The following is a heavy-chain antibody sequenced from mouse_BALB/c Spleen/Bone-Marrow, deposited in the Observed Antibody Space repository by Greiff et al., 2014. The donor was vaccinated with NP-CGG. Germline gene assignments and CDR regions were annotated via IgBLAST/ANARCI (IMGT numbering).Heavy chain of an antibody. V-gene: IGHV1S34*01. CDR3: ARGDTTAIHWYFDV. D-gene: IGHD1-2*01. CDR2: ISCYNGAT. CDR1: GYSFTGYY. Sequence: LVKTGASVKISCKASGYSFTGYYMHWVKQSHGKSLEWIGYISCYNGATSHNQKFKGKATFTVDTPSSTAYMQFNSLTSEDSAVYYCARGDTTAIHWYFDVWGAGTTVTVSS. J-gene: IGHJ1*01.